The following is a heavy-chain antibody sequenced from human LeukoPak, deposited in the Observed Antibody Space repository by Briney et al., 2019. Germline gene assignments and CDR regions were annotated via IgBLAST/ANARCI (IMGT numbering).Heavy chain of an antibody. D-gene: IGHD4-23*01. V-gene: IGHV1-18*01. CDR2: ISAYNGNT. Sequence: ASVKVSCTASGYTFTSYGISWVRQAPGQGLEWMGWISAYNGNTNYAQKLQGRVTMTTDTSTSTAYMELRSLRSDDTAVYYCARDASRWYKYYFDYWGQGTLVTVSS. CDR1: GYTFTSYG. CDR3: ARDASRWYKYYFDY. J-gene: IGHJ4*02.